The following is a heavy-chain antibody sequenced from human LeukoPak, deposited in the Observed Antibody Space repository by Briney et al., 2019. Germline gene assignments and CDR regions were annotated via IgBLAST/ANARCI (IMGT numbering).Heavy chain of an antibody. J-gene: IGHJ4*02. V-gene: IGHV4-34*01. Sequence: SETLSLTCAVYGGSFSGYYWSWIRQPPGKGLEWIGEINHSGSTNYNPSLKSRVTISVDTSKNQFSPKLSSVTAADTAVYYCARLKGCRGNYYGSGSYYKCYYFDYWGQGTLVTVSS. CDR2: INHSGST. D-gene: IGHD3-10*01. CDR3: ARLKGCRGNYYGSGSYYKCYYFDY. CDR1: GGSFSGYY.